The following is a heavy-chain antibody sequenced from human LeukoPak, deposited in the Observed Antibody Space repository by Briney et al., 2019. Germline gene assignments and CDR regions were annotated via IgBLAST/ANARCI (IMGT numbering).Heavy chain of an antibody. Sequence: PSETLSLTCAVSGVSISSTYWSTWVRQPPGKGLEWIGEIHDSGSTNYNPSLKSRVTISVDKSKKQFSLNLTSVTAADTAVYYCATRATDGPLWGQGTLVTVSS. CDR1: GVSISSTYW. CDR2: IHDSGST. V-gene: IGHV4-4*02. CDR3: ATRATDGPL. J-gene: IGHJ4*02. D-gene: IGHD5-24*01.